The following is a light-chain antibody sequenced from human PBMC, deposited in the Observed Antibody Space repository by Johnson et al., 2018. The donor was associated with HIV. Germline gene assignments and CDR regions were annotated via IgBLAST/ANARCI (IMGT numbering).Light chain of an antibody. Sequence: QSVLTQPPSVSAAPGQTVTISCSGNSSNIGKNYVAWYQQLPGTAPKLLIYDNNKRPSGIPDRFSGFKSGTSATLGITGLQTGDEADYYCGAWDSSLSAYVFGTGTKVTVL. V-gene: IGLV1-51*01. CDR2: DNN. CDR3: GAWDSSLSAYV. CDR1: SSNIGKNY. J-gene: IGLJ1*01.